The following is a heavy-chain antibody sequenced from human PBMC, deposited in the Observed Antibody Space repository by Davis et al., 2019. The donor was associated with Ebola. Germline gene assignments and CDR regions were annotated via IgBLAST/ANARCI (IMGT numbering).Heavy chain of an antibody. Sequence: GESLKISCAASGFTFSSYWMSWVRQAPGKGLEWVGRIRSKANSYATAYAASVKGRFTISRDDSKNTAYLQMNSLKTEDTAVYYCTAAAGTVDYWGQGTLVTVSS. CDR1: GFTFSSYW. V-gene: IGHV3-73*01. D-gene: IGHD6-13*01. J-gene: IGHJ4*02. CDR2: IRSKANSYAT. CDR3: TAAAGTVDY.